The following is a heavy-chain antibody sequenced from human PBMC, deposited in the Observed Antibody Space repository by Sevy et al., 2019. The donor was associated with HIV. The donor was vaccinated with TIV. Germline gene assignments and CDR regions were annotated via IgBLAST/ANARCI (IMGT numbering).Heavy chain of an antibody. J-gene: IGHJ5*02. D-gene: IGHD3-10*01. CDR1: GGSISSYY. Sequence: SETLSLTCTVSGGSISSYYWSWIRQPPGKGLEWIGYIYYSGSTNYNPSLKGRVTIPVDTSKNQFSLKLSSVTAADTAVYYCARLWFGELSGFDPWGQGTLVTVSS. CDR2: IYYSGST. CDR3: ARLWFGELSGFDP. V-gene: IGHV4-59*12.